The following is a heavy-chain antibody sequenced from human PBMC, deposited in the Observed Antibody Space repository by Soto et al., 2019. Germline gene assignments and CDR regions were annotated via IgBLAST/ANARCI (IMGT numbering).Heavy chain of an antibody. D-gene: IGHD3-3*01. CDR1: GYTFTSYG. J-gene: IGHJ4*02. Sequence: ASVKVSFKASGYTFTSYGISWVRQAPGQRLEWMGWISAYNGNTNYAQKLQGRVTMTTDTSTSTAYMELRSLRSDDTAVYYCARDPGKYYDFWSGHLWDYWGQGTLVTVSS. CDR3: ARDPGKYYDFWSGHLWDY. CDR2: ISAYNGNT. V-gene: IGHV1-18*01.